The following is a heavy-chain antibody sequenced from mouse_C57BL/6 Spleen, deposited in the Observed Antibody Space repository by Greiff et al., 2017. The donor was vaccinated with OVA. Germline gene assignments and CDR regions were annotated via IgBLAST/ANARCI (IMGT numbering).Heavy chain of an antibody. Sequence: VKLQESGAELVKPGASVKMSCKASGYTFTTYPIEWMKQNPGKSLEWIGNFHPYNDDTKYNEKFKGKATLTVEKSSSTVYLELSRLTSDDSAVYYCARGGYYGSSYYAMDYWGQGTSVTVSS. CDR2: FHPYNDDT. D-gene: IGHD1-1*01. V-gene: IGHV1-47*01. CDR1: GYTFTTYP. J-gene: IGHJ4*01. CDR3: ARGGYYGSSYYAMDY.